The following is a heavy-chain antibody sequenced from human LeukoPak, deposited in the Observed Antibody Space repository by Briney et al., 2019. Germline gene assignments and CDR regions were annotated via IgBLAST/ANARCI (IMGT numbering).Heavy chain of an antibody. J-gene: IGHJ5*02. D-gene: IGHD1-1*01. CDR1: GFSFISYS. V-gene: IGHV3-21*01. CDR2: ISSSSDYR. CDR3: ARGATTTRFGRFDP. Sequence: GGSLRLSCAASGFSFISYSMNWVRQAPGKGLEWVSSISSSSDYRYHADSVKGRFTISRDSPKKSLYLQMNSLRAEDTAVYYCARGATTTRFGRFDPWGQGTLVTVSS.